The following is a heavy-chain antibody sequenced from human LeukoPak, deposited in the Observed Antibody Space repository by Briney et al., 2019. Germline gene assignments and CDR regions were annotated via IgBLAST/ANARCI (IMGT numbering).Heavy chain of an antibody. CDR2: IDKDATTI. CDR1: GFSLSGSW. CDR3: VRDLDYVQENFWYDAFDI. D-gene: IGHD3-16*01. V-gene: IGHV3-74*01. Sequence: GGSLRLSCAASGFSLSGSWMHWVRQGPGKGLEWVSHIDKDATTIRYADSVKGRFTISRDNAKNTVYLQMSSLRADDTAVYYCVRDLDYVQENFWYDAFDIWGQGTLVTVSS. J-gene: IGHJ3*02.